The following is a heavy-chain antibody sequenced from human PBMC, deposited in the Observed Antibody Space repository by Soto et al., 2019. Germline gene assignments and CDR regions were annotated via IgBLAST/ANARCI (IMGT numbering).Heavy chain of an antibody. D-gene: IGHD6-6*01. CDR1: GDSISSDDYY. CDR3: VGGKQLVVTLDY. J-gene: IGHJ4*02. Sequence: LSLTCTVSGDSISSDDYYWRLIRQPPGKGLEWVGYIYYRGSTYHDPSLKSRVTISVDTSKNQVSLKLNSVTAADTAVYYCVGGKQLVVTLDYWGQATLVTVSS. CDR2: IYYRGST. V-gene: IGHV4-30-4*01.